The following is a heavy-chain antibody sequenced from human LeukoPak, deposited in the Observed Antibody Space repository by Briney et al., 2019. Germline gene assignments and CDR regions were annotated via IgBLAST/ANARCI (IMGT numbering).Heavy chain of an antibody. V-gene: IGHV3-43*02. D-gene: IGHD5/OR15-5a*01. CDR1: GFTVSSNY. CDR3: ARDHVYGGADY. CDR2: TSGDGITT. J-gene: IGHJ4*02. Sequence: GGSLRLSCAASGFTVSSNYMSWVRQAPGKGLEWVSLTSGDGITTYFADSVKGRFTISRDNSKSSLFLQMNSLRTEDTALYYCARDHVYGGADYWGQGTLVTVSS.